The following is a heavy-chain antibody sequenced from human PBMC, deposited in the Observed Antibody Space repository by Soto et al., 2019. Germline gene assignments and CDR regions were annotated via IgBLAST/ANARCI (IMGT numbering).Heavy chain of an antibody. CDR2: MFYSGST. CDR1: GGSISTYY. D-gene: IGHD3-16*01. CDR3: ASAELRAFDI. J-gene: IGHJ3*02. V-gene: IGHV4-59*01. Sequence: QVQLQESGPGLVKPSETLSLTCTVSGGSISTYYWSWIRQPPGKGLEWIGYMFYSGSTNYNPSLMSRVTISVDTSKTHFSLKLSSVTAADTAVYYCASAELRAFDIWGQGTMVTVSS.